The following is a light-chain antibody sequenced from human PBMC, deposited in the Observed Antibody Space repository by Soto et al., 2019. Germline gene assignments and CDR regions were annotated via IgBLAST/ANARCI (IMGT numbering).Light chain of an antibody. CDR1: QSFRGL. J-gene: IGKJ5*01. V-gene: IGKV3-11*01. CDR2: DAY. CDR3: QQRHMWPIT. Sequence: EFVLTQSPATLSLSPVERATLSCMASQSFRGLLAWYQQKPGQAPRLLIYDAYNRATGIPPRFSGSGSGTDFTLTISSLEPEDSAVYYCQQRHMWPITFGQGTRLEIK.